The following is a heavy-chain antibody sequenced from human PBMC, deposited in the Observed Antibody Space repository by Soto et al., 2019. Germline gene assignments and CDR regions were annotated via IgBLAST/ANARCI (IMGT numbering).Heavy chain of an antibody. V-gene: IGHV3-23*01. CDR1: GFTFSSYA. CDR2: ISGSGGST. J-gene: IGHJ3*02. Sequence: GSLRISCAASGFTFSSYAMSWVRQAPGKWLEWVSAISGSGGSTYYADSVKGRFTISRDNYKNTLYLQMNSLRAEDTAVYYCAKGPPPDYGDYVGAFDIWGQGTMVTVSS. CDR3: AKGPPPDYGDYVGAFDI. D-gene: IGHD4-17*01.